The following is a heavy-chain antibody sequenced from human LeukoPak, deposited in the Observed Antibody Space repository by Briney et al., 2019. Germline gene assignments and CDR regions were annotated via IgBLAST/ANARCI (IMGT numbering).Heavy chain of an antibody. Sequence: GGSLRLSCAASGFTFSGSAMHWVRQASGKGLEWVGRIRSKANSYETAYAASVKGRFTISRDDSKNTAYLQMNSLKTEDTAVYYCTRHPDWRGDDAFDIWGQGTMVTVSS. CDR2: IRSKANSYET. J-gene: IGHJ3*02. D-gene: IGHD3-9*01. V-gene: IGHV3-73*01. CDR3: TRHPDWRGDDAFDI. CDR1: GFTFSGSA.